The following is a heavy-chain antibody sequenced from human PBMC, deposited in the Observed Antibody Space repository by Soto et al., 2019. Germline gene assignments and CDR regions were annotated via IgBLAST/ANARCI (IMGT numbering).Heavy chain of an antibody. CDR3: ARASEALFGP. V-gene: IGHV4-59*01. CDR2: VYSTEIT. J-gene: IGHJ5*02. Sequence: LPETLSLTCTVSGDSISSYFWSWIRQPPGKGLEWIGYVYSTEITNYNPSLKSRVAMSIDTSKNQFSLKVRSVTAADTAVYYCARASEALFGPWGQGTRVAVSS. CDR1: GDSISSYF.